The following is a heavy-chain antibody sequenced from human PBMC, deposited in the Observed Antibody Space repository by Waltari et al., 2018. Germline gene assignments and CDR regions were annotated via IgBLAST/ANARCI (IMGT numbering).Heavy chain of an antibody. D-gene: IGHD1-26*01. CDR1: GFTFSSYG. Sequence: QVQLVESGGGVVQPGGSLRLSCAASGFTFSSYGMHWVRQAPGKGLEWVAFIRYDGSNKYYADSWKGRFTISRDNSKNTLYLQMNSLRAEDTAVYYCAVETEGGLFDYWGQGTLVTVSS. CDR2: IRYDGSNK. CDR3: AVETEGGLFDY. J-gene: IGHJ4*02. V-gene: IGHV3-30*02.